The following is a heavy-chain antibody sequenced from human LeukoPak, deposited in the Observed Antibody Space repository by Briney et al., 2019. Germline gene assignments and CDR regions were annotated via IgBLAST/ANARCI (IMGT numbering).Heavy chain of an antibody. CDR3: AAAGYYYYGMDV. CDR1: GYTLTELS. CDR2: FDPEDGET. J-gene: IGHJ6*04. V-gene: IGHV1-24*01. Sequence: GASVKVSCKVSGYTLTELSMHWIRLAPGKGHDRIGGFDPEDGETIYAQKFQGRVTMTEETSKDTAYMELSGLRSEETAVYYCAAAGYYYYGMDVWGKGTTVTVSS.